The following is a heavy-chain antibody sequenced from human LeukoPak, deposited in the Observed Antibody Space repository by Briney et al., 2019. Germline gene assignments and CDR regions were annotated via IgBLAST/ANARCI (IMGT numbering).Heavy chain of an antibody. CDR2: IYYSGST. V-gene: IGHV4-59*08. Sequence: SETLSLTCTISGGSIRSYYWSWIRQPPGKGLEWIGYIYYSGSTNYDPSLKSRVTISVDTSKNQFSLKLSSVTAADTAVYYCARQVLYYGSGSYAFDIWGQGTMVTVSS. CDR1: GGSIRSYY. D-gene: IGHD3-10*01. J-gene: IGHJ3*02. CDR3: ARQVLYYGSGSYAFDI.